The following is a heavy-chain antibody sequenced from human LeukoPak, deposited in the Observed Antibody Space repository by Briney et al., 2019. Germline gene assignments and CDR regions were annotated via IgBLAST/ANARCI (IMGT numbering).Heavy chain of an antibody. J-gene: IGHJ5*02. D-gene: IGHD2-15*01. CDR3: ARDIFPYCSGGSCDSS. V-gene: IGHV4-34*01. Sequence: PSETLSLTCAVYGGSFSGYYWSWIRQPPGKGLEWIGSIYHSGSTYYNPSLKSRVTISVDTSKNQFSLKLSSVTAADTAVYYCARDIFPYCSGGSCDSSWGQGTLVTVSS. CDR2: IYHSGST. CDR1: GGSFSGYY.